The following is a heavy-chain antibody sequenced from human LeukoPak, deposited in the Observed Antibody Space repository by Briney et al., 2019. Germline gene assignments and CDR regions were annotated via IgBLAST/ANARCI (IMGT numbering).Heavy chain of an antibody. J-gene: IGHJ4*02. CDR2: INPNTGDT. Sequence: ASVRVSCKASGYTFTGYYMHWVRQAPGQGLEWMGWINPNTGDTHYAQKFQGRVTLARDTSITTVYMELSRLTSDDTAIFYCAVAPGDYWGQGTLVTVSS. D-gene: IGHD2-21*01. CDR1: GYTFTGYY. V-gene: IGHV1-2*02. CDR3: AVAPGDY.